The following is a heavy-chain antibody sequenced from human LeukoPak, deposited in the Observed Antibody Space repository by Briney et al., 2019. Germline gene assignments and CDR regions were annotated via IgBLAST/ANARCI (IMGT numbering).Heavy chain of an antibody. V-gene: IGHV3-23*01. CDR1: GFTFSSYA. CDR3: AKAKGVWFGELLRVFDY. Sequence: PGGSLRLSCAASGFTFSSYAMSWVRQAPGKGLEWVSAISGSGGSTYYADSVKGRFTISRDNSKNTLYQQMNSLRAEDTAVYYCAKAKGVWFGELLRVFDYWGQGTLVTVSS. CDR2: ISGSGGST. J-gene: IGHJ4*02. D-gene: IGHD3-10*01.